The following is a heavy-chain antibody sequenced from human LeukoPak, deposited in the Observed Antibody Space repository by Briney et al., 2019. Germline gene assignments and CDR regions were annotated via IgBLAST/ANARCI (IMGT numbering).Heavy chain of an antibody. CDR3: AKDLFGAPYYYYYMDV. D-gene: IGHD3-10*01. Sequence: PGGSLRLSCAASGFTFSSYGMHWVRQAPGKGLEWVAFIRYDGSNKYYADSVKGRFTICRDNSKNTLYLQMNSLRAEDTAVYYCAKDLFGAPYYYYYMDVWGKGTTVTISS. J-gene: IGHJ6*03. CDR2: IRYDGSNK. V-gene: IGHV3-30*02. CDR1: GFTFSSYG.